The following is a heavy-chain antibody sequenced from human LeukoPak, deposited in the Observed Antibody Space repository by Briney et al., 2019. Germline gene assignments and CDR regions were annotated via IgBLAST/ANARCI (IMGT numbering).Heavy chain of an antibody. CDR3: ARSTPIAAAGIPNDY. J-gene: IGHJ4*02. V-gene: IGHV1-2*02. CDR1: GYTFTGYY. D-gene: IGHD6-13*01. Sequence: ASVKVSCKASGYTFTGYYMHWVRQAPGQGLEWMGWINPNSGGTNYAQKFQGRVTMTRDTSISTAYMELSRLRSDDTAVYYCARSTPIAAAGIPNDYWGQGTLVTVSS. CDR2: INPNSGGT.